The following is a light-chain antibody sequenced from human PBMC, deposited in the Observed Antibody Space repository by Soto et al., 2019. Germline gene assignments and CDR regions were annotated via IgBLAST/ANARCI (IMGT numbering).Light chain of an antibody. CDR1: QNVSSN. Sequence: TQSAGTLSLSPGERATLSCRAIQNVSSNLLVWYQQHPGQAPRLLIYGASSRATGIPARFSGSGSGTEFTLTISSLQSEDFGVYYCQQYNNWPPITFGQGTRLEIK. V-gene: IGKV3D-15*01. CDR3: QQYNNWPPIT. J-gene: IGKJ5*01. CDR2: GAS.